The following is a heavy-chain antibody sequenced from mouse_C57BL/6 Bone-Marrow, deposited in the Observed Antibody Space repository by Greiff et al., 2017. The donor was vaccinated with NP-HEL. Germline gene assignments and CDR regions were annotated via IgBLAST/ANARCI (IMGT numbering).Heavy chain of an antibody. Sequence: EVQRVESGGDLVKPGGSLKLSCAASGFTFTSYGMSWVRQTPDKRLEWVATISSGGSFTYYPASVKGRFTISRDNAKNTLYLQMSSLKSEDTAMYYSARRDPYYAMDYWGQGTSVTVSS. J-gene: IGHJ4*01. V-gene: IGHV5-6*01. CDR1: GFTFTSYG. CDR2: ISSGGSFT. CDR3: ARRDPYYAMDY.